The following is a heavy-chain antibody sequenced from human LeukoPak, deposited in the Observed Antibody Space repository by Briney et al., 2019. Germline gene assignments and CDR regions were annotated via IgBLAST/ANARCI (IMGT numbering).Heavy chain of an antibody. CDR2: ISPYNGNT. CDR1: GYTFTNYG. D-gene: IGHD2-15*01. Sequence: ASVKVSCKTSGYTFTNYGISWVRQAPGQGLEWMGWISPYNGNTIYAQKLQGRVTVTTDTSTSTAYMELRSLRSEDTAIYYCARGEGYSDWGQGTLVTVSS. CDR3: ARGEGYSD. V-gene: IGHV1-18*01. J-gene: IGHJ4*02.